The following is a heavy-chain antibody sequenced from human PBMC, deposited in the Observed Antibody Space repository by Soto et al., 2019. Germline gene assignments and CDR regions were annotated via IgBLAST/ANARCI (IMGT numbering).Heavy chain of an antibody. V-gene: IGHV3-23*01. CDR1: GFTFSSYA. D-gene: IGHD3-22*01. Sequence: VGFRRLACAPSGFTFSSYAMSCVRHAPGKGLEWVSAISGSGGSTYYADSVKGRVTISRDNSKNTLYLQMNSLRAEDTAVYYCAKVGNKDYDSSGPGGYWGQGT. J-gene: IGHJ4*02. CDR2: ISGSGGST. CDR3: AKVGNKDYDSSGPGGY.